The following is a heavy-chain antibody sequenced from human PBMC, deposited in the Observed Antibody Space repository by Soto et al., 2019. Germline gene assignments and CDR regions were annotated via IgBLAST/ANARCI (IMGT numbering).Heavy chain of an antibody. CDR2: INPKFGDT. J-gene: IGHJ6*02. CDR3: ARNIFYYYGPVSGNVHVF. D-gene: IGHD3-10*01. V-gene: IGHV1-2*02. CDR1: GYTFTSYY. Sequence: QVQLVQSGAEMKEPGDSVRVSCEASGYTFTSYYIHWVRQAPGQGLEWMGWINPKFGDTTYAQDLQGRFSRTNDMSISTVYMELSRLTSDHTTIYYCARNIFYYYGPVSGNVHVFWGQGTTVTVFS.